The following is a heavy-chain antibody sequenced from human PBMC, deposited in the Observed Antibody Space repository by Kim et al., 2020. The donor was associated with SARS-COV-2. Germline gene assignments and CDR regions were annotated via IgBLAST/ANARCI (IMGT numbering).Heavy chain of an antibody. J-gene: IGHJ6*02. D-gene: IGHD2-21*01. CDR3: VKLPYSAVVADGLDV. V-gene: IGHV3-9*01. CDR1: GFNFASYA. Sequence: GGSLRLSCGAYGFNFASYAMHWVRQAPGKGLEWVSGISWNSGHIGYADSVKGRFTIFRDNAKSPLYLQMNSLRGEDTALYYCVKLPYSAVVADGLDVWG. CDR2: ISWNSGHI.